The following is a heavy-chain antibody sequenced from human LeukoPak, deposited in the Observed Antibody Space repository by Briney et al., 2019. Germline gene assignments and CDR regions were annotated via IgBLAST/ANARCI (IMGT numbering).Heavy chain of an antibody. D-gene: IGHD2-2*01. CDR2: ISYDGSNK. CDR3: AKDSPALGYCTSTSCSFFDP. V-gene: IGHV3-30*18. CDR1: GFTFSSYG. Sequence: PGGSLRLSCAASGFTFSSYGMHWVRQAPGKGLEWVAVISYDGSNKYYADSVKGRFTISRDNSKNTLYLQMNSLRAEDTAVYYCAKDSPALGYCTSTSCSFFDPGGQGTLVTVSS. J-gene: IGHJ5*02.